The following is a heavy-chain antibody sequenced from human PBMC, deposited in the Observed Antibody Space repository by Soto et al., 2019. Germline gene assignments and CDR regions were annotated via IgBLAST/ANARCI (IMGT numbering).Heavy chain of an antibody. CDR3: ARDQRYSYGTDFDY. V-gene: IGHV3-23*01. CDR1: GFTFSSYA. D-gene: IGHD5-18*01. J-gene: IGHJ4*02. Sequence: PGGSLRLSCAASGFTFSSYAMSWVRQAPGKGLEWVSAISGSGGSTYYADSVKGRFTISRDNSKNTLYLQMNSLRAEDTAVYYCARDQRYSYGTDFDYWGQGTLVTVSS. CDR2: ISGSGGST.